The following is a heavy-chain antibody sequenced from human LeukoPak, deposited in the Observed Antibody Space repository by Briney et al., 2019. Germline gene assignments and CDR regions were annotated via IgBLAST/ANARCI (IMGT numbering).Heavy chain of an antibody. V-gene: IGHV3-33*01. CDR3: AREDVSSPYYYYVLDV. D-gene: IGHD5/OR15-5a*01. CDR1: GFTLSNYD. J-gene: IGHJ6*02. CDR2: IRYDGRNK. Sequence: GGSLRLSCEVSGFTLSNYDMPWVRQAPGKGLEWVAVIRYDGRNKNYADSVKGRFTISRDSSKKTLYLQMNSQRAEHTFVYYCAREDVSSPYYYYVLDVWGQGTTVTVSS.